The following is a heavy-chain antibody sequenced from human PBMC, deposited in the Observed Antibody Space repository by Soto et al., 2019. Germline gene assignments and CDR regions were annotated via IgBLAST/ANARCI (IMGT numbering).Heavy chain of an antibody. D-gene: IGHD1-26*01. CDR1: GGTFDNFI. Sequence: QVQLVQSGAEVKEPGSSVRVSCKASGGTFDNFIMNWVRQTPGQGLKWMGGIVPMLGTPTYAEKFKGRVTISATGSTSTMYMEVTSLRSEDTAIYYCARNGTYSSSLSQYSGMDVCGQGTKVTVSS. J-gene: IGHJ6*02. CDR3: ARNGTYSSSLSQYSGMDV. CDR2: IVPMLGTP. V-gene: IGHV1-69*01.